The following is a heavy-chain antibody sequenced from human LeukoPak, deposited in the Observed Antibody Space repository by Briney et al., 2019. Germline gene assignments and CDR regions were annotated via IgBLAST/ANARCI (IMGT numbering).Heavy chain of an antibody. J-gene: IGHJ4*02. D-gene: IGHD2-21*02. CDR2: INSVGSST. V-gene: IGHV3-74*01. Sequence: GGSLRLSCAASGFTFSSYWMHWVRQAPGKGLVWVSRINSVGSSTTYADSVKGRFTISRDNAKNTLYLQMNSLRAEDTAVYYCARLMTATPNDYWGQGTLVTVSS. CDR1: GFTFSSYW. CDR3: ARLMTATPNDY.